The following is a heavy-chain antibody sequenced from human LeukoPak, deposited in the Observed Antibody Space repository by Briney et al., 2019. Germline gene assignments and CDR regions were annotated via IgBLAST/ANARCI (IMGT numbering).Heavy chain of an antibody. J-gene: IGHJ5*02. Sequence: SETLSLTCAVSGGSISSDSCSWMRQSAGRGRVWIDHIFASGSTNYNPSLKSRVTMPVDTSKNQFSLHLSSVTAADTAVYYCAITLGYGRFDPWGQGTLVTVSS. CDR3: AITLGYGRFDP. CDR1: GGSISSDS. CDR2: IFASGST. V-gene: IGHV4-4*07. D-gene: IGHD1-1*01.